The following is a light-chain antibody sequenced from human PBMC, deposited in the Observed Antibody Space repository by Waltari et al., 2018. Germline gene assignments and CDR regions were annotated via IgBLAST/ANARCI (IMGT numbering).Light chain of an antibody. V-gene: IGLV2-14*01. CDR2: EVS. CDR3: SSYTSSSTLEGV. J-gene: IGLJ2*01. Sequence: QSALTQPASVSGSPGQSITISCTGTSSDVGGYNYVSWYQQHPGKAPKLMIYEVSKRPSGVSKRFSGSKAGNTASLTISGLQADDEADYYCSSYTSSSTLEGVFGGWTKLTVL. CDR1: SSDVGGYNY.